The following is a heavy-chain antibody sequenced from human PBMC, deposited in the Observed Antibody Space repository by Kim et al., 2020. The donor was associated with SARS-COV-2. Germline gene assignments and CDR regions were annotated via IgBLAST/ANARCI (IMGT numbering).Heavy chain of an antibody. CDR1: GGSISSYY. J-gene: IGHJ6*02. Sequence: SETLSLTCTVSGGSISSYYWSWIRQPPGKGLEWIGYIYYSGSTNYNPSLKSRVTISVDTSKNQFSLKLSSVTAADTAVYYCARDHWGRGYCSGGSCYYYYYGMDVWGQGTTVTVSS. CDR3: ARDHWGRGYCSGGSCYYYYYGMDV. V-gene: IGHV4-59*01. CDR2: IYYSGST. D-gene: IGHD2-15*01.